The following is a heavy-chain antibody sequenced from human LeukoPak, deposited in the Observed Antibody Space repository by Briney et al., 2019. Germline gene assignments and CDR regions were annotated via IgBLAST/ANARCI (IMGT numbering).Heavy chain of an antibody. J-gene: IGHJ3*02. Sequence: ASVKVSCKASGYTFTGYYMHWVRQAPGQGLEWMGWINPNSGGTNYAQKFQGRVTMARDMSTSTVYMELSSLRSEDTAVYYCARERSSGYNDAFDIWGQGTMVTVSS. CDR2: INPNSGGT. V-gene: IGHV1-2*02. CDR1: GYTFTGYY. CDR3: ARERSSGYNDAFDI. D-gene: IGHD3-22*01.